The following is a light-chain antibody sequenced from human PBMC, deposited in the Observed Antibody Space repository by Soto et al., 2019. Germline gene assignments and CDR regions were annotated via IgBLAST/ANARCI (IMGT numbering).Light chain of an antibody. CDR2: AAS. Sequence: DIQITQSPSSLSASVGDRVTITCRASHGISTYLNWYQQKAGLAPKLLIYAASSLQSGVPSRFSGSGSGTDFTLTISSLQPEDVATYYCQQTYSTPPTFGQGTKVDI. CDR3: QQTYSTPPT. CDR1: HGISTY. J-gene: IGKJ1*01. V-gene: IGKV1-39*01.